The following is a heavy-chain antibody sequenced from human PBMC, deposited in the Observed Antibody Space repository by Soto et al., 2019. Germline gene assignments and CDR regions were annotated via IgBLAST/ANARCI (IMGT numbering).Heavy chain of an antibody. J-gene: IGHJ6*03. CDR2: IYYSGST. V-gene: IGHV4-39*01. CDR3: ARLALYYYMDV. Sequence: SETLSLTCTVSGGSISSSSYYWGWIRQPPGKGLEWIGSIYYSGSTYYNPSLKSRVTISVDTSKNQFSLKLSSVTAADTAVYYCARLALYYYMDVWAKGTTVTVSS. CDR1: GGSISSSSYY.